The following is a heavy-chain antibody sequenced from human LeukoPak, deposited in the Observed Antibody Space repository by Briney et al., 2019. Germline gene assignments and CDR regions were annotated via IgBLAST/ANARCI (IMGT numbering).Heavy chain of an antibody. D-gene: IGHD1-26*01. V-gene: IGHV1-2*02. CDR1: GYTFTGYY. Sequence: GASVKVSCKASGYTFTGYYMHWVRQAPGQGLEWMRWINPNSGGTNYAQKFQGRVTMTRATSISTAYMELSRLRSDDTAVYYCARDPQLPIVGATILDYWGQGTLVTVSS. CDR2: INPNSGGT. J-gene: IGHJ4*02. CDR3: ARDPQLPIVGATILDY.